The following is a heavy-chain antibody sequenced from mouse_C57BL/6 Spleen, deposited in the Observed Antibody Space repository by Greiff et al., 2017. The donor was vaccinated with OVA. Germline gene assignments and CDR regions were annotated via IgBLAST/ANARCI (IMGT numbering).Heavy chain of an antibody. CDR3: ASDSPFAY. CDR1: GFSLTSYG. V-gene: IGHV2-2*01. Sequence: VQLQESGPGLVQPSQSLSITCTVSGFSLTSYGVHWVRQSPGKGLEWLGVIWSGGSTDYNAAFISRLSISKDNSKSQVFFKMNSLQADDTAIYYCASDSPFAYWGQGTLVTVSA. J-gene: IGHJ3*01. CDR2: IWSGGST. D-gene: IGHD2-4*01.